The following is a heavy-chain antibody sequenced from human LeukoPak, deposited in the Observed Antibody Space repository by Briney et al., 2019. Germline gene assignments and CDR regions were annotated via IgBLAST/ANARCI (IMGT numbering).Heavy chain of an antibody. CDR3: ARDSSHYYGSGSYLDY. Sequence: GGSLRLSCAASGFTFSSYWMHWVRQAPGKGLVWVSRINTDGSSTSYADSVKGRFTISRDNAKNTLYLQMNSLRAEDTAVYYCARDSSHYYGSGSYLDYWGQGTLVTVSS. J-gene: IGHJ4*02. CDR1: GFTFSSYW. D-gene: IGHD3-10*01. V-gene: IGHV3-74*01. CDR2: INTDGSST.